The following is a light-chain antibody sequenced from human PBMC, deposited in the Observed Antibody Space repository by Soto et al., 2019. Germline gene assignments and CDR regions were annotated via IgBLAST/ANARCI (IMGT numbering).Light chain of an antibody. CDR1: QSVSTD. V-gene: IGKV3-15*01. CDR2: AAS. CDR3: QQYNKWPQGS. Sequence: EIVMTHSPATLSVSPGERATLSCRASQSVSTDLAWYRHKPGPAPRLLSYAASTRATGLPARLTGGGSGTDFTLTISSLQSEDIAVYYGQQYNKWPQGSFGQGTNVEI. J-gene: IGKJ1*01.